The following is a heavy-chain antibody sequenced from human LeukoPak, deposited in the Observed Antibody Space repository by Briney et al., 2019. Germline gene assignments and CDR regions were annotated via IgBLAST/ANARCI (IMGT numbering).Heavy chain of an antibody. V-gene: IGHV5-51*01. D-gene: IGHD3-3*01. Sequence: GESLKISCKGSRYSFTSYWIGWVRQMPGKGLEWMGIIYPGDSDTRYSPSIQGQVTISADKSISTAYLQWSSLKASDTAMYYCARDLSDRNDFWSRAFDYWGQGTLVTVSS. CDR3: ARDLSDRNDFWSRAFDY. CDR1: RYSFTSYW. J-gene: IGHJ4*02. CDR2: IYPGDSDT.